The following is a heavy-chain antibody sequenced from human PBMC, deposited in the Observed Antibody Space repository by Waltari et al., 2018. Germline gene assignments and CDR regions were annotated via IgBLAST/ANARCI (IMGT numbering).Heavy chain of an antibody. J-gene: IGHJ4*02. CDR3: ARDPHYSNLDY. CDR1: GFTFSTYW. CDR2: IKGDGSQK. Sequence: EVHLVESGGGLVQPGGSLRLSCAASGFTFSTYWMTWVRQAPGKGLEWLANIKGDGSQKNYVDSVKGRFTISRDTANNSLYLQMNSLRAEDTAVYYCARDPHYSNLDYWGQGTLVTVSS. D-gene: IGHD4-4*01. V-gene: IGHV3-7*01.